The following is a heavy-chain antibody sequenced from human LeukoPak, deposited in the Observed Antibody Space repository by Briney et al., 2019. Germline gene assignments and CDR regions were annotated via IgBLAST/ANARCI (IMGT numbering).Heavy chain of an antibody. D-gene: IGHD7-27*01. CDR1: GFTFDDYI. CDR3: VKDEDWGFSD. J-gene: IGHJ4*02. Sequence: PGGSLRLSCAASGFTFDDYIMHWVRQAPGKGLEWVSLINLDGGDTYYADSVKGRFTISRDNSKNSLYLQMNSLRTEDTALYYCVKDEDWGFSDWGQGTLVTVSS. V-gene: IGHV3-43*01. CDR2: INLDGGDT.